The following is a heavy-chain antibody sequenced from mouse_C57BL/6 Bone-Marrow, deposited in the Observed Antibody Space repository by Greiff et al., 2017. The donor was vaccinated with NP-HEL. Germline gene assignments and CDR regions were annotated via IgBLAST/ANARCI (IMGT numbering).Heavy chain of an antibody. CDR2: IYPRSGNT. V-gene: IGHV1-81*01. Sequence: VQLQQSGAELARPGASVKLSCKASGYTFTSYGISWVKQRTGQGLEWIGEIYPRSGNTYYNEKFKGKATLTADKSSSTAYMELRSLTSEDSAVYFCETAQAPMDYWGQGTSVTVSS. CDR3: ETAQAPMDY. CDR1: GYTFTSYG. J-gene: IGHJ4*01. D-gene: IGHD3-2*02.